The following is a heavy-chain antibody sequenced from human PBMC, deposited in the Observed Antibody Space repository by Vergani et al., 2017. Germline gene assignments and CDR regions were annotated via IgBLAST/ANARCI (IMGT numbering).Heavy chain of an antibody. CDR2: IKEDGTEK. CDR1: GFNVGHYW. D-gene: IGHD1-26*01. CDR3: AREGVPRCCIVGAPDF. V-gene: IGHV3-7*01. Sequence: EVRLVESGGGLVKPGGSLTLSCAASGFNVGHYWMSWVRQAPGKGLEWVANIKEDGTEKYYLDSVKGRFTISRDIAENSIYLEMNSLRVEDTAVYYCAREGVPRCCIVGAPDFWGQGTQVTVSS. J-gene: IGHJ4*02.